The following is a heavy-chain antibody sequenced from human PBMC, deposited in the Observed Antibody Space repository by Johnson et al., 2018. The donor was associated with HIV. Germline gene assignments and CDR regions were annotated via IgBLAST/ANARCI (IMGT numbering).Heavy chain of an antibody. CDR2: ISSNGGST. J-gene: IGHJ3*02. Sequence: VQLVESGGDVVQPGRSLELSCAASGFIFSSYAMHWVRQAPGKGLQYVSAISSNGGSTYYANSVKGRFTISRDNSKNTLYLQMNSLRAEDTAVYYCAREGTVSYGGAFDIWGQGTMVTVSS. D-gene: IGHD4-17*01. CDR1: GFIFSSYA. CDR3: AREGTVSYGGAFDI. V-gene: IGHV3-64*01.